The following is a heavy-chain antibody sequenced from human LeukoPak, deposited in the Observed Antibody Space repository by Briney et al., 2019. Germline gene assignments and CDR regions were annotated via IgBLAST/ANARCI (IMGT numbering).Heavy chain of an antibody. V-gene: IGHV3-21*01. CDR3: ARAGGYCSGGSCYSYVY. CDR2: ISSSSSYI. CDR1: GFTFSSYS. J-gene: IGHJ4*02. D-gene: IGHD2-15*01. Sequence: GGSLRLSCAASGFTFSSYSMNWVRQAPGKGLEWVSSISSSSSYIYYADSVKGRFTISRDNAKNSLYLQMNSLRAEDTAVYYCARAGGYCSGGSCYSYVYWGQGTLVTVSS.